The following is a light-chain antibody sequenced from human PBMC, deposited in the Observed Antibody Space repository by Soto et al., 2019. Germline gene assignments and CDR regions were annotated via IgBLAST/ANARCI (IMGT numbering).Light chain of an antibody. CDR2: WAS. CDR3: QQYHSNPPT. Sequence: DIVMTQSPDSLAVSLGERATINCKSSQSILYRSKNKNYLAWYQQKPGQPPKLVIYWASTRESGVPDRFSGSGSGTDFTLTISSLQAEDVAVYYCQQYHSNPPTFRQGTKVEIK. J-gene: IGKJ1*01. CDR1: QSILYRSKNKNY. V-gene: IGKV4-1*01.